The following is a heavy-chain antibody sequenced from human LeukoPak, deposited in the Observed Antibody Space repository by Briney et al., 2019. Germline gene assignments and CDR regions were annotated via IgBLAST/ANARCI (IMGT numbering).Heavy chain of an antibody. CDR2: INPNSGGT. V-gene: IGHV1-2*02. J-gene: IGHJ2*01. D-gene: IGHD6-13*01. CDR3: ARDMTAAGTGYFDL. Sequence: ASVKVSCKASGYTFTGYYMHWVRRAPGQGLEWMGWINPNSGGTNYAQKFQGRVTMTRDTSISTAYMELSRLRSDDTAVYYCARDMTAAGTGYFDLWGRGTLVTVSS. CDR1: GYTFTGYY.